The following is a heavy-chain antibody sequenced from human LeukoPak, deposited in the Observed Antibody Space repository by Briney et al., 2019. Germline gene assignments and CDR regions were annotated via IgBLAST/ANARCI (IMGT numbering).Heavy chain of an antibody. V-gene: IGHV4-34*01. D-gene: IGHD3-9*01. J-gene: IGHJ2*01. Sequence: SETLSLTCAVYGGSFSGYYWSWIRQPPGKGLEWIGEINHSGSTNYNPSLKSRVTISVDTSKNQFSLKLSSVTAADTAVYYCARASRYFDWPIPYWCFDLWGRGTLVTVSS. CDR2: INHSGST. CDR1: GGSFSGYY. CDR3: ARASRYFDWPIPYWCFDL.